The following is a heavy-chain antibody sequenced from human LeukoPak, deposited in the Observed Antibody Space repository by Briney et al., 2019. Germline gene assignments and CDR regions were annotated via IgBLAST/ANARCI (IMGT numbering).Heavy chain of an antibody. J-gene: IGHJ4*02. D-gene: IGHD1-26*01. CDR2: IQQDGSEK. Sequence: QPGGSLRLSCSASGFTFSSYVMHWVRQAPGKGLEWVANIQQDGSEKYYVDSVKGRFTISRDNAKNSLYLQMNSLRAEDTAVYYCARNPPRYFNWGQGTLVTVSS. CDR1: GFTFSSYV. CDR3: ARNPPRYFN. V-gene: IGHV3-7*03.